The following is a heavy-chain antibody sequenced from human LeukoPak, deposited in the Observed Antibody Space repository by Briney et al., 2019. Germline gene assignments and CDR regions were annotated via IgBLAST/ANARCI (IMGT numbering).Heavy chain of an antibody. CDR3: AGGRRYCSSTSCYAHFDY. J-gene: IGHJ4*02. CDR2: IYYSGST. CDR1: GGFISSGGYY. D-gene: IGHD2-2*01. V-gene: IGHV4-31*03. Sequence: SETLSLTCTVSGGFISSGGYYWSWIRQHPGKGLEWIGYIYYSGSTYYNPSLKSRVTISVDTSKKQFSLKLSSVTAADTAVYYCAGGRRYCSSTSCYAHFDYWGQGTLVTVSS.